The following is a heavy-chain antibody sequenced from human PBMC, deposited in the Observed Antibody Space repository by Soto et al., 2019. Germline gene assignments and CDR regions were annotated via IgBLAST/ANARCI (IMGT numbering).Heavy chain of an antibody. CDR3: ARVPRFHDSSGYYENWFDP. CDR1: GYTFTSYG. D-gene: IGHD3-22*01. V-gene: IGHV1-18*04. Sequence: QVQLVQSGAEVKKPGASVKVSCKASGYTFTSYGISWVRQAPGQGLEWMGWISAYNGNTNYAQKFQGRVTITADESTSTAYMELSSLRSEDTAVYYCARVPRFHDSSGYYENWFDPWGQGTLVTVSS. J-gene: IGHJ5*02. CDR2: ISAYNGNT.